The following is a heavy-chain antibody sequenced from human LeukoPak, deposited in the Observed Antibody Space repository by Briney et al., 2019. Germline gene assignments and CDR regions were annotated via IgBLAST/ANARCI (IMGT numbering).Heavy chain of an antibody. Sequence: GGSLRLSCAASGFSFSSYAMHWVRQAPGKGLEWVAIISSDGSNKYYADSVKGRFTISRDNSKNTLYLQMNSLRAEDMAAYYCARSFRPHSSSAIYFDYWGQGTLVTVSS. V-gene: IGHV3-30*04. CDR3: ARSFRPHSSSAIYFDY. CDR1: GFSFSSYA. D-gene: IGHD6-6*01. CDR2: ISSDGSNK. J-gene: IGHJ4*02.